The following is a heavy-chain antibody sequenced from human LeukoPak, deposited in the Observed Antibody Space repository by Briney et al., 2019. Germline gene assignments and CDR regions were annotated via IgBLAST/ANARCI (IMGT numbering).Heavy chain of an antibody. Sequence: ASVKVSCKASGGTFSSYAISWVRQAPGKGLEWMGGFDPEDGETIYAQKFQGRVTMTEDTSTDTAYMELSSLRSEDTAVYYCATAQHPFGSLYGSGSRHNYYYYGMDVWGQGTTVTVSS. CDR1: GGTFSSYA. V-gene: IGHV1-24*01. CDR2: FDPEDGET. J-gene: IGHJ6*02. CDR3: ATAQHPFGSLYGSGSRHNYYYYGMDV. D-gene: IGHD3-10*01.